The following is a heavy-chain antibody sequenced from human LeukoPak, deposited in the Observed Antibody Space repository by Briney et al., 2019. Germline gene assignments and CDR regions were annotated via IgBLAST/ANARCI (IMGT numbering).Heavy chain of an antibody. J-gene: IGHJ4*02. Sequence: ASVKVSCKASGYTFTGYYMHWVRQAPGQGLEWMGIINPSGGSTNYAQKFQGRVTMTRDTSTSTVYMDLSSLRSEDTAVYYCARDIGRGGDYWGQGTLVTVSS. CDR3: ARDIGRGGDY. CDR2: INPSGGST. CDR1: GYTFTGYY. D-gene: IGHD2-15*01. V-gene: IGHV1-46*01.